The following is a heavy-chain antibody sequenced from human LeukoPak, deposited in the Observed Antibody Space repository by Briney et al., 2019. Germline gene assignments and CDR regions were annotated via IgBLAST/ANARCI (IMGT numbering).Heavy chain of an antibody. D-gene: IGHD6-19*01. V-gene: IGHV3-48*01. J-gene: IGHJ3*02. Sequence: GGSLRLSCAASGFSFSGYSMNWVRQAPGKGLDWVSYISSGSRTIFYAESVKGRFTISRDNSKNTLYLQMNSLRAEDTAVYYCAKPSIAVAGILAAFDIWGQGTMVTVSS. CDR2: ISSGSRTI. CDR1: GFSFSGYS. CDR3: AKPSIAVAGILAAFDI.